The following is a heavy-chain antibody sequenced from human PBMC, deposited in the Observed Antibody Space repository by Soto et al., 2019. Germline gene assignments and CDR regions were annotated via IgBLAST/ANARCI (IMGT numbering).Heavy chain of an antibody. Sequence: QVQLVESGGGVVQPGRSLRLSCAASGFTFSSYGMHWVRQAPGKGLEWVAVIWYDGSNKYYADSVKGRFTISRDNSKNPLYLQMNSLRAEDTAVYYCARRGYGDYGDYWGQGTLVTVSS. J-gene: IGHJ4*02. D-gene: IGHD4-17*01. CDR3: ARRGYGDYGDY. V-gene: IGHV3-33*01. CDR1: GFTFSSYG. CDR2: IWYDGSNK.